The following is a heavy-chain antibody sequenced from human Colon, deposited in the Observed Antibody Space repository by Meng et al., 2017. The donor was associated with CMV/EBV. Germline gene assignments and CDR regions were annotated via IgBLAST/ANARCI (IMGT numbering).Heavy chain of an antibody. CDR1: GFTFSDYW. CDR3: ATMVIAMLVDY. V-gene: IGHV3-30*02. J-gene: IGHJ4*02. CDR2: TRHDGSNK. D-gene: IGHD2-21*01. Sequence: GGSLRLSCVASGFTFSDYWMSWVRQAPGKGLEWVASTRHDGSNKYYADSVKGRFTISRDNSKNTLYLQMNSLRGEDTAVYYCATMVIAMLVDYWGQGTLVTVSS.